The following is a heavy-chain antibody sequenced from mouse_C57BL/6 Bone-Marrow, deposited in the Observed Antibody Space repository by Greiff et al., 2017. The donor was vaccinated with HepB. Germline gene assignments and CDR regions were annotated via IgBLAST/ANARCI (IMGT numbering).Heavy chain of an antibody. Sequence: LLESGAELVRPGTSVKMSCKASGYTFTNYWIGWVKQRPGHGLEWIGDIYPGGGYTNYNEKFKGKATLTADKYSNTAYMQFSSLTSEDSAIYYCARTNFYYAMDFWGQGTAVTVSS. V-gene: IGHV1-63*01. CDR2: IYPGGGYT. CDR1: GYTFTNYW. D-gene: IGHD4-1*01. CDR3: ARTNFYYAMDF. J-gene: IGHJ4*01.